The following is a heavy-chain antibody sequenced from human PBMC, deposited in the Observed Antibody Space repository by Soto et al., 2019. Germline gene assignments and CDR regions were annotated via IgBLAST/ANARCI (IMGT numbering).Heavy chain of an antibody. CDR1: GFSLSTSGVG. V-gene: IGHV2-5*01. CDR2: IYWSDDK. Sequence: QITLKESGPTLVKPTQTLTLTCTFSGFSLSTSGVGVGWIRKPPGKALEWLALIYWSDDKRYSPSLKSRLTIAKDTSKNQVVLTMTNMDPVDTATYYCAHWWFGEEFDYWGQGTLVTVSS. CDR3: AHWWFGEEFDY. J-gene: IGHJ4*02. D-gene: IGHD3-10*01.